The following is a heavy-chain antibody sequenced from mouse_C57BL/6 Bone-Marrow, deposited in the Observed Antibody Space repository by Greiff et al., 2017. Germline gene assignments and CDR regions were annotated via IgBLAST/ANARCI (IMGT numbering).Heavy chain of an antibody. Sequence: DVKLQESGAELVRPGASVKLSCTASGFNINDDYMHWVKQRPEQGLEWIGWIDPENGDTEYASKFQGKATITADTSSNTAYLQLSSLTSEDTAIYYCTTWCPYGRSHYFDYWGQGTTLTVSS. CDR2: IDPENGDT. CDR3: TTWCPYGRSHYFDY. D-gene: IGHD1-1*01. J-gene: IGHJ2*01. CDR1: GFNINDDY. V-gene: IGHV14-4*01.